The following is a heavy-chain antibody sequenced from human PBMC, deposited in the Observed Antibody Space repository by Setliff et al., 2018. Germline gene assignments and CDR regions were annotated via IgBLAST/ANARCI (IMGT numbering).Heavy chain of an antibody. J-gene: IGHJ4*02. CDR3: ASYRQDVNY. CDR2: INYSGST. Sequence: SETLSLTCTVSGGSISSSSYYWGWIRQPPGKGLEWIGNINYSGSTYYNPSLKSRVTISVDTPKNQFSLKLSSVTAADTAVYYCASYRQDVNYWGQGTLVTVSS. V-gene: IGHV4-39*07. CDR1: GGSISSSSYY. D-gene: IGHD4-4*01.